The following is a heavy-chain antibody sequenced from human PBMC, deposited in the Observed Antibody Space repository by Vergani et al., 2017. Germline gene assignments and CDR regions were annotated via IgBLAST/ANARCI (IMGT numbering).Heavy chain of an antibody. J-gene: IGHJ6*02. CDR2: FDPEDGET. CDR1: GYTLTELS. Sequence: QVQLVQSGAEVKKPGASVKVSCKVSGYTLTELSMHWVRQAPGKGLEWMGGFDPEDGETIYAQKFQGRVTMTEDTSTDTAYMELSSLRSEDTAVYYCATVGVFWRDIVVVPAAIRDYYYYGMDVWGQGTTVTVSS. V-gene: IGHV1-24*01. CDR3: ATVGVFWRDIVVVPAAIRDYYYYGMDV. D-gene: IGHD2-2*02.